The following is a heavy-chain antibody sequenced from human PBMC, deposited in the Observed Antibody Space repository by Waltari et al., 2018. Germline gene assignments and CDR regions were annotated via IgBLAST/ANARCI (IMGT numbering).Heavy chain of an antibody. V-gene: IGHV1-2*06. CDR1: GYTFPGYY. CDR3: ARDLGSDYGNRDY. J-gene: IGHJ4*02. CDR2: INPNSGDT. Sequence: QVHLVQSGAEVKKPGASVKVSGKASGYTFPGYYIQWVRRAPGQGLEWMGRINPNSGDTNYAQKFQGRVTLTRDTSINTAYMELSSLKSDDTAVYYCARDLGSDYGNRDYWGQGTLVTVPS. D-gene: IGHD4-17*01.